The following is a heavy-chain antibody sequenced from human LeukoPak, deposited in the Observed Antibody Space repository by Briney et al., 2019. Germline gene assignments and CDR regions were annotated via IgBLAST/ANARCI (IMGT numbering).Heavy chain of an antibody. Sequence: SETLSLTCAVYGGSFSGYYWSWIRQPPGKGLEWIGEINHSGSTNYNPSLKSRVTISVDTSKNQFSLKLSSVTAADTAVYYCARVGVARGYWGQGTLVTVSS. D-gene: IGHD3-10*01. CDR3: ARVGVARGY. J-gene: IGHJ4*02. V-gene: IGHV4-34*01. CDR1: GGSFSGYY. CDR2: INHSGST.